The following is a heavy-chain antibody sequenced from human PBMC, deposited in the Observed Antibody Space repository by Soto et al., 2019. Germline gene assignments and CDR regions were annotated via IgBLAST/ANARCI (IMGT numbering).Heavy chain of an antibody. CDR3: ARGRKKRHFYNYGLDV. CDR2: INDSGYS. V-gene: IGHV4-34*01. CDR1: VGSFSGYY. Sequence: PSETLSLTCAGYVGSFSGYYWTWVRQSQGKGLEWIGEINDSGYSKYNPSLKSRVTMSVDTSKSQFSVTLTSVTAADTAVYFCARGRKKRHFYNYGLDVWGPGTTVTVSS. J-gene: IGHJ6*02.